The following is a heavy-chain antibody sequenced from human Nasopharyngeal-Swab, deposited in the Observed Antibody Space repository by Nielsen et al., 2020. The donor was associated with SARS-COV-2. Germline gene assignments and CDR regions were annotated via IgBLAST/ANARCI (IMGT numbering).Heavy chain of an antibody. D-gene: IGHD3-10*01. Sequence: GGSLSLSCAASGFTFSSYWMSWVRQAPGKGLEWVANIKQDGSEKYYVDSVKGRFTISRDNAKNSLYLQMDSLRDEDSAVYYCARDPAYYFGSGSYYPDYWGQGTLVTVSS. CDR2: IKQDGSEK. J-gene: IGHJ4*02. CDR1: GFTFSSYW. V-gene: IGHV3-7*01. CDR3: ARDPAYYFGSGSYYPDY.